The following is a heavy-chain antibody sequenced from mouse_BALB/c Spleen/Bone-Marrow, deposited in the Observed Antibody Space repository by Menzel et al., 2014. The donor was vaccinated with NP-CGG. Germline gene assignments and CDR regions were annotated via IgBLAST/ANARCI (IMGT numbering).Heavy chain of an antibody. CDR1: GYTFTSYW. CDR2: INPSTGYA. Sequence: VHVKQSGAELAKPGASVMMSCKASGYTFTSYWMHWVKQRPGQALGWIGYINPSTGYAELNQKFKDKATLTADKSSSTAYMHLSGLTSEDSAVYYCARGATVVARYFDSWGQGTTLAVSS. V-gene: IGHV1-7*01. D-gene: IGHD1-1*01. J-gene: IGHJ2*01. CDR3: ARGATVVARYFDS.